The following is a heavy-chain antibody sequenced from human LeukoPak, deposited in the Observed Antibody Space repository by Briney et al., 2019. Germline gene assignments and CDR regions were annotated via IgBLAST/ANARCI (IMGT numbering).Heavy chain of an antibody. J-gene: IGHJ4*02. CDR2: IWYDGSNK. CDR3: AQNLGRSGIAAAGHFDY. CDR1: GFTFSSYG. D-gene: IGHD6-13*01. Sequence: GRSLRLSCAASGFTFSSYGMHWVRQAPGKGLEWVAVIWYDGSNKYYADSVKGRFTISRDNSKSTLYLQINSLRAEDTAVYYCAQNLGRSGIAAAGHFDYWGQGTLVTVSS. V-gene: IGHV3-33*06.